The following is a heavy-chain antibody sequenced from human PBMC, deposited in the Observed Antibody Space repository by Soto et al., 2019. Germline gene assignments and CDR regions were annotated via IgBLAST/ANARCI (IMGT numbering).Heavy chain of an antibody. J-gene: IGHJ4*02. CDR2: ISYDGSNK. V-gene: IGHV3-30-3*01. CDR3: ASLDYDYGGKLDY. D-gene: IGHD4-17*01. Sequence: GGSLRLSCAASGFTFSSYAMHWVRQAPGKGLEWVAVISYDGSNKYYADSVKGRFTISRDNSKNTLYLQMNSLRAEDTAVYYCASLDYDYGGKLDYWGQGTLVTVSS. CDR1: GFTFSSYA.